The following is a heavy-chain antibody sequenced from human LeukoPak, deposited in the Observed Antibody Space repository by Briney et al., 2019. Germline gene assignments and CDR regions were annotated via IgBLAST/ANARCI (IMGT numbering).Heavy chain of an antibody. D-gene: IGHD1-7*01. V-gene: IGHV3-7*01. Sequence: PGGSLRLSCAASGFTFSDYWIDWVRQAPGKGLEWVANIRQDGNEKNYLDSVKGRFTISRDNAKNSLYLQMNSLRAEDTAVYYCARGPGGTGTTEIDIWGQGTMVTVSS. CDR2: IRQDGNEK. CDR3: ARGPGGTGTTEIDI. J-gene: IGHJ3*02. CDR1: GFTFSDYW.